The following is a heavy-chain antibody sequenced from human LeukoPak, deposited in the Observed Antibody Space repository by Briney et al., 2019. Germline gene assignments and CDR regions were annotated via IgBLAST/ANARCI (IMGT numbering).Heavy chain of an antibody. J-gene: IGHJ5*02. CDR1: GGTFSSYA. V-gene: IGHV1-69*05. CDR3: ARAVNYDFWSGSGNWFDP. Sequence: SVKVSCKASGGTFSSYAISWVRQAPGQGLEWMGRIIPIFGTANYAQKFQGRVTITTDESTSTAYMELSRLRSDDTAVYYCARAVNYDFWSGSGNWFDPWGQGTLVTVSS. D-gene: IGHD3-3*01. CDR2: IIPIFGTA.